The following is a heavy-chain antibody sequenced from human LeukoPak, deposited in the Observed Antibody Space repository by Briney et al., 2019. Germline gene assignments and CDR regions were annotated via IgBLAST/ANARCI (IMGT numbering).Heavy chain of an antibody. V-gene: IGHV3-23*01. CDR2: ISGSGGST. Sequence: PGGSLRLSCAASGFTFSSYAMSWVRQAPGKGLEWVSAISGSGGSTYYADSVKGRFTISRDNSKNTLYLQMNSLRAEDTAMYYCAKDPGYYGSGTYPTLFDYWGQGTLVTVSS. CDR3: AKDPGYYGSGTYPTLFDY. CDR1: GFTFSSYA. D-gene: IGHD3-10*01. J-gene: IGHJ4*02.